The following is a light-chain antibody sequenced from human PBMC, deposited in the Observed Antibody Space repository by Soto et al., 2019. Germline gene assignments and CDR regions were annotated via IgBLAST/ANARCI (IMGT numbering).Light chain of an antibody. CDR1: SSNIGAGYD. J-gene: IGLJ2*01. V-gene: IGLV1-40*01. Sequence: QSVLTQPPSVSGAPGQRVTISCTGSSSNIGAGYDVHWYQQLPGTATKLLIYGNSNRPSGVPDRFSGSKSGTSASLAITGLQAEDEAEYYCQSYDSRLSGSVFGGGTKLTVL. CDR3: QSYDSRLSGSV. CDR2: GNS.